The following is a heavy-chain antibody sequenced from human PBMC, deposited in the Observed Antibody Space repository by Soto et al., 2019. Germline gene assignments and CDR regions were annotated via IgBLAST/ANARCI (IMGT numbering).Heavy chain of an antibody. D-gene: IGHD2-2*02. CDR2: ISPYNGDT. Sequence: QVQLVQSVAAVKKPGASVKVSCTTSGYTFTLFGITWVRQSPGQGLEWMGWISPYNGDTKYAEKLEGRVTLTTDTSADTAYIELTSLTSDDTAEYYCARGGQYRYFDYWGQGTLVTVSS. V-gene: IGHV1-18*01. J-gene: IGHJ4*02. CDR3: ARGGQYRYFDY. CDR1: GYTFTLFG.